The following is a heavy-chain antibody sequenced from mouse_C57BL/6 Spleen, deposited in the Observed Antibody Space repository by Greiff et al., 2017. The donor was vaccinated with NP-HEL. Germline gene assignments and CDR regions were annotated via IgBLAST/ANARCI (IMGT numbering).Heavy chain of an antibody. D-gene: IGHD1-1*01. CDR1: GYTFTSYW. CDR3: ARQGPTVVATPFDY. V-gene: IGHV1-64*01. CDR2: IHPNSGST. J-gene: IGHJ2*01. Sequence: QVQLQQPGAELVKPGASVKLSCKASGYTFTSYWMHWVKQRPGQGLEWIGMIHPNSGSTNYNEKFKSKATLTVDKSSSTAYMQLSSLTSEDSAVYSCARQGPTVVATPFDYWGQGTTLTVSS.